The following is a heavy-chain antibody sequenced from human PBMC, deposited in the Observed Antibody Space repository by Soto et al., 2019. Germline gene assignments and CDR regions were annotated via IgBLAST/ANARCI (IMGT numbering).Heavy chain of an antibody. J-gene: IGHJ4*01. Sequence: AESLKISCTVSGYTFSDHWIAWVRHMHGKGMEWMGIISPDDSDTRYIPSFQGQVTISVDKAVSTAYRQWTSLEPSDTAIYYCLRQAWIQRRGPMSYFDYSGRGTRVTASS. V-gene: IGHV5-51*01. D-gene: IGHD5-18*01. CDR1: GYTFSDHW. CDR2: ISPDDSDT. CDR3: LRQAWIQRRGPMSYFDY.